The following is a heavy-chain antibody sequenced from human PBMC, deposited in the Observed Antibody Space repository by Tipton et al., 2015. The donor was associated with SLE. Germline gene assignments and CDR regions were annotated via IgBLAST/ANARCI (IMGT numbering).Heavy chain of an antibody. D-gene: IGHD2-15*01. CDR3: VVAATPDAFDI. J-gene: IGHJ3*02. CDR2: IYYSGST. V-gene: IGHV4-59*08. CDR1: GGSISSYY. Sequence: TLSLTCTVSGGSISSYYWSWIRQPPGKGLEWIGYIYYSGSTNYNPSLKSRVTISVDTSKNQFSLKPSSVTAADTAVYYCVVAATPDAFDIWGQGTMVTVSS.